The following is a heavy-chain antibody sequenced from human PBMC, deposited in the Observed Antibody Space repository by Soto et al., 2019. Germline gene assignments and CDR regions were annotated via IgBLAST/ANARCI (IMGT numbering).Heavy chain of an antibody. J-gene: IGHJ4*02. CDR2: VSHSGRT. CDR3: ARDLEFYYDSSGFAYYFDY. V-gene: IGHV4-38-2*02. Sequence: SETLSLTCGVSGYSISSAYYWGWIRQPPGQGLEWIGSVSHSGRTYYNPSLKSRVTISVDTSKNQFSLKLSSVTAADTAVYYCARDLEFYYDSSGFAYYFDYWGQGTLVTVSS. CDR1: GYSISSAYY. D-gene: IGHD3-22*01.